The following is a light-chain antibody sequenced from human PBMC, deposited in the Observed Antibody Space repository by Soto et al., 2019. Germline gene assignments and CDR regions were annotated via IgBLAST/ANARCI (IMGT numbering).Light chain of an antibody. Sequence: DIQMTQSPSTLSASVGDRVTITCRASQTITTWLAWYQQNPGKAPKLLIYDASTLENGVPSRFSGSGFGTEFSLTISSLQPDDSATYYCQQYNTLSGTFGQGTKVDIK. CDR1: QTITTW. V-gene: IGKV1-5*01. J-gene: IGKJ1*01. CDR2: DAS. CDR3: QQYNTLSGT.